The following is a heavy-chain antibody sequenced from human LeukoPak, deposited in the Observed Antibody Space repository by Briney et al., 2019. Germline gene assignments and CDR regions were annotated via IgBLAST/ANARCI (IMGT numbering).Heavy chain of an antibody. J-gene: IGHJ4*02. CDR2: INQAGSEK. V-gene: IGHV3-7*03. CDR3: ARSTVIEGGYYFDY. D-gene: IGHD4-17*01. CDR1: GFTFNNYW. Sequence: GGSLRLSCAASGFTFNNYWMTWVRQAPGKGLEWVANINQAGSEKYYVDSVKGRFTISRDNAKNSLYLQMNSLRAEDTAVYYCARSTVIEGGYYFDYWGQGTLVTVSS.